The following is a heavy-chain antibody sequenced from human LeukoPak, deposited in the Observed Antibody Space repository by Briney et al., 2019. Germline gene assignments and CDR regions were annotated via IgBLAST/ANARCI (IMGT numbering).Heavy chain of an antibody. J-gene: IGHJ5*02. D-gene: IGHD5-18*01. CDR3: ARRRERGYSYGRNWFDP. CDR2: IYYSGST. Sequence: SETLSLTCTVSGGSISSYYWSWIRQPPGKGLEWIGYIYYSGSTYYNPSLKSRVTISMDTSKNQFSLKLRSVTAADTAVYYCARRRERGYSYGRNWFDPWGQGTLVTVSS. V-gene: IGHV4-59*08. CDR1: GGSISSYY.